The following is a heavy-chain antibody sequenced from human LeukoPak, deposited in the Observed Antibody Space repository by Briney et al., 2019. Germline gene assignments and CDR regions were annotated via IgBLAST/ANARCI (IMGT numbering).Heavy chain of an antibody. CDR1: GFTSSSYA. CDR2: ISGSGGST. J-gene: IGHJ3*02. V-gene: IGHV3-23*01. D-gene: IGHD3-10*01. CDR3: AKGPSGSYYGFDM. Sequence: PGGSLRLSCAASGFTSSSYAMSWVRQAPGKGLEWVSAISGSGGSTYFPDSVKGRFTISRDNSKNTPYLQMNSLRAEDTAVYYCAKGPSGSYYGFDMWGQGTMVTVSS.